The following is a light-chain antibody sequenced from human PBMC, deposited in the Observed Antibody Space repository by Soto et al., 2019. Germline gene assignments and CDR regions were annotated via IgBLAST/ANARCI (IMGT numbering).Light chain of an antibody. Sequence: DIPMTQSPSTLSASVGDRVTITCRASQSISTWLAWYQQKPGKAPKVLIYDASSLESGVPSRFSGSGSGTEFTLTISSLQPDYFATYYCQQYKNYLTFGPGTKVDIK. V-gene: IGKV1-5*01. CDR3: QQYKNYLT. CDR1: QSISTW. CDR2: DAS. J-gene: IGKJ3*01.